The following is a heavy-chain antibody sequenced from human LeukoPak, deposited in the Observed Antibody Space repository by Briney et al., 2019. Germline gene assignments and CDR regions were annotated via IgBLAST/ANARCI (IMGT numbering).Heavy chain of an antibody. J-gene: IGHJ4*02. CDR1: GFTFSTYA. D-gene: IGHD3-10*01. CDR2: IFSGDI. V-gene: IGHV3-66*01. CDR3: ARVIWFGESKRDY. Sequence: GGSLRLSCAASGFTFSTYAMSWVRQAPGKGLEWVSVIFSGDIYYADSVRGRFTISRDNSQNTLYLQMNGLRAEDTAVYYCARVIWFGESKRDYWGQGTLVTVSS.